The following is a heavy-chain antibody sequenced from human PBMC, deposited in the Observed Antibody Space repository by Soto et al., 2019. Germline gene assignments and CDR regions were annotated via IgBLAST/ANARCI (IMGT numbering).Heavy chain of an antibody. D-gene: IGHD6-19*01. CDR2: ISWNSGSI. Sequence: SLRLSCAASGFTFDDYAMHWVRQAPGKGLEWVSGISWNSGSIGYADSVKGRFTISRDNAKNTLYLQMNSLRAEDTALYYCAKDMTHSSGSGNPFEYWGQGTLVTVSS. CDR3: AKDMTHSSGSGNPFEY. CDR1: GFTFDDYA. J-gene: IGHJ4*02. V-gene: IGHV3-9*01.